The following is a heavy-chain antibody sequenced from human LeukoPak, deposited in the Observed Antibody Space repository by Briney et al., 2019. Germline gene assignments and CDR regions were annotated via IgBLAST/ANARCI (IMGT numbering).Heavy chain of an antibody. CDR3: AREVRHAMTPFFDY. CDR1: GFTFSSYA. V-gene: IGHV3-30-3*01. Sequence: GRSLRLSCAASGFTFSSYAMHWVRQAPGKGLEWVAVISYDGSNEYYADSVKGRFTISRDNSKNTLYLQMNSLRAEDTAVYYCAREVRHAMTPFFDYWGQGTLVTVSS. CDR2: ISYDGSNE. J-gene: IGHJ4*02. D-gene: IGHD2-2*01.